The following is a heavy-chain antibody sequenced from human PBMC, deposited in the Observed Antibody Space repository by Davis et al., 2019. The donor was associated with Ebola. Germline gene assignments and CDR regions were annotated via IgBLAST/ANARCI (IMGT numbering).Heavy chain of an antibody. CDR3: ARFPGRGYYYYGMDV. Sequence: SETLSLTCAVYAGSFSDYYWNWIRQPPGKGLEWIGEINHSGSTNYNPSLKSRVTISVDTSKNQFSLKLSSVTAADTAVYYCARFPGRGYYYYGMDVWGQGTTVTVSS. J-gene: IGHJ6*02. V-gene: IGHV4-34*01. CDR1: AGSFSDYY. CDR2: INHSGST. D-gene: IGHD1-14*01.